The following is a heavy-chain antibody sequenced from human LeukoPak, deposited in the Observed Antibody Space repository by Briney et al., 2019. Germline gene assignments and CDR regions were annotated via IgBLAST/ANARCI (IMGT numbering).Heavy chain of an antibody. J-gene: IGHJ6*03. D-gene: IGHD6-19*01. V-gene: IGHV3-66*01. CDR3: ARDGSLLYYYYYMDV. Sequence: GGSLRLSCAASGFTVSSNYMSWVRQAPGKGLEWVSVIYSGGSTYYADSVKGRFTISRDNSKNTLYLQMNSLRAEDTAVYYCARDGSLLYYYYYMDVWGKGTTVTVSS. CDR2: IYSGGST. CDR1: GFTVSSNY.